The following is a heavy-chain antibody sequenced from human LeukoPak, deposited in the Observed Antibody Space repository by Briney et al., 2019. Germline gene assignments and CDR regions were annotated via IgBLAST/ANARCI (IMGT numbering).Heavy chain of an antibody. Sequence: PSETLSLTCTVSGGSITSSSYYWGWLRQPRGRGLEWIGSAYYSGNTYYNPSLKSRLTLSVDTSKSQCSLSLSSVSAADTAVYCCARRYDYFYYMDVWGKGTTVTVSS. CDR1: GGSITSSSYY. J-gene: IGHJ6*03. CDR2: AYYSGNT. V-gene: IGHV4-39*01. CDR3: ARRYDYFYYMDV. D-gene: IGHD2-15*01.